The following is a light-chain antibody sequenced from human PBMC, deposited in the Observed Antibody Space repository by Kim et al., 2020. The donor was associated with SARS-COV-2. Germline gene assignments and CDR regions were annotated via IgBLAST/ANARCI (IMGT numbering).Light chain of an antibody. V-gene: IGKV3-20*01. Sequence: PGERAALTCRASQSVSTNFLAWYQQKPGQAPRLLIYGASNRATGIPDRFSGSGSGTDFSLTISRLEPEDFAVYYCQQYGGSPDYTFGQGTKLEI. CDR1: QSVSTNF. CDR2: GAS. CDR3: QQYGGSPDYT. J-gene: IGKJ2*01.